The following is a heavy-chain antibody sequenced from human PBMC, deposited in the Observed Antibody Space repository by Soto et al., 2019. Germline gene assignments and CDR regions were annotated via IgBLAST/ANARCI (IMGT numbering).Heavy chain of an antibody. Sequence: QLEESGGGLVEPGGSLRLSCVGSGVDFRGSYMNWIRQAPGKGLEWISYISDTGRTIHYADSVKGRFVISRDNSKDSLYLQMNSLRAEDTAVYYCARDFGGILRFGESWGQGTLVTVSS. D-gene: IGHD3-10*01. V-gene: IGHV3-11*04. CDR2: ISDTGRTI. CDR1: GVDFRGSY. CDR3: ARDFGGILRFGES. J-gene: IGHJ5*02.